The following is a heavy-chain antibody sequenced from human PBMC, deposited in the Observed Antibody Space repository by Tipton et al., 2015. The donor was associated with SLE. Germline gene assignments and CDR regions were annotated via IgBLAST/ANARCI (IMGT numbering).Heavy chain of an antibody. CDR1: GGSITSGSNYY. Sequence: TLSLTCSVSGGSITSGSNYYWTWIRQPAGKGLEWIGHFSSSGGTNYNTSLKSRVTISVDTPRNQFSLKLNSVTAADTAVYYCARVGLITPDAFDIWGEGTMVTVSS. D-gene: IGHD5-24*01. CDR3: ARVGLITPDAFDI. CDR2: FSSSGGT. J-gene: IGHJ3*02. V-gene: IGHV4-61*09.